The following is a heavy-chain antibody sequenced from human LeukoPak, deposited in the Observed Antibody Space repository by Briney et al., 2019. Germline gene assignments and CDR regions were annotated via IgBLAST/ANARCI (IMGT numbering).Heavy chain of an antibody. CDR3: ARDNGVGALDPDYFDY. D-gene: IGHD3-3*01. V-gene: IGHV6-1*01. CDR1: GDSVSSNSAA. CDR2: TYYRSKWYN. J-gene: IGHJ4*02. Sequence: SQTLSLTCAISGDSVSSNSAAWNWIRQSPSRGLEWLGRTYYRSKWYNDFAVSVKSRITINPDTSKNQFSLQLNSVTPEDTAVYYCARDNGVGALDPDYFDYWGQGTLVTVSS.